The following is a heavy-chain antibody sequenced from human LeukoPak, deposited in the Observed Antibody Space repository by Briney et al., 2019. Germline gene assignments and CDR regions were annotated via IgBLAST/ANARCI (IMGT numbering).Heavy chain of an antibody. V-gene: IGHV3-7*04. D-gene: IGHD3-16*02. Sequence: GGSLRLSCAASGFAFSSYRMSWVRQAPGKGLEWVASIKQDGTEKYYVDSVKGRFTISRDNAKNSLYLQMNSLRAEDTAVYHCARNVGGSYRYYFDYWGQGNLVTVSS. CDR1: GFAFSSYR. CDR3: ARNVGGSYRYYFDY. J-gene: IGHJ4*02. CDR2: IKQDGTEK.